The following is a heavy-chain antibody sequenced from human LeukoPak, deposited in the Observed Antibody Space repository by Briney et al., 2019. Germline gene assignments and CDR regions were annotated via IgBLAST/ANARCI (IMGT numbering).Heavy chain of an antibody. CDR3: AKRGHYDSSGSYAPFDY. CDR2: FSGGGGGT. CDR1: GFTFSSYA. J-gene: IGHJ4*02. Sequence: GGSLRLSCATSGFTFSSYAMSWVRQAPGKGLEWGSAFSGGGGGTYYADSVRGRFTVSRDNSKNTLYLQMISLRAEDTAVYYCAKRGHYDSSGSYAPFDYWGQGTLVTVSS. D-gene: IGHD3-22*01. V-gene: IGHV3-23*01.